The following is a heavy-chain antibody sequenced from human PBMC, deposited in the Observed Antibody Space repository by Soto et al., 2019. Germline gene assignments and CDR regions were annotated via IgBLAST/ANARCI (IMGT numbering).Heavy chain of an antibody. CDR1: GFTFSSYG. J-gene: IGHJ4*02. Sequence: SGGSLRLSCAASGFTFSSYGMHWVRQAPGKGLEWVAVISYDGSNKYYADSVKGRFTISRDNSKNTLYLQMNSLRAEDTAVYYCAKEKSDSYGYFDYWGQGTLVTVSS. V-gene: IGHV3-30*18. D-gene: IGHD3-10*01. CDR3: AKEKSDSYGYFDY. CDR2: ISYDGSNK.